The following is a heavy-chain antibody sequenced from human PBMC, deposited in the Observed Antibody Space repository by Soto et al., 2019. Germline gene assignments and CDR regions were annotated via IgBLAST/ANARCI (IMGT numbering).Heavy chain of an antibody. CDR3: ARGSNHFDY. V-gene: IGHV3-74*01. Sequence: EVQLVDSGGGLVQPGGSLRLSCAASGFTFSPFWMHWVRQVPGKGPVWVARINSDGNSTSYADSVKGRFTISRDNAKNTLYLQMNSLRAEDTAVYYCARGSNHFDYWGQGTLVTVSS. CDR2: INSDGNST. D-gene: IGHD4-4*01. CDR1: GFTFSPFW. J-gene: IGHJ4*02.